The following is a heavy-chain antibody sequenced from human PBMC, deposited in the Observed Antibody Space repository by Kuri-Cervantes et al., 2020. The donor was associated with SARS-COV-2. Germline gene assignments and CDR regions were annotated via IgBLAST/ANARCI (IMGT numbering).Heavy chain of an antibody. CDR3: ARGFSAIVVAHWYFDL. V-gene: IGHV4-34*01. J-gene: IGHJ2*01. Sequence: SETLSLTCAVYGGSFSGYYWSWIRQPPGKGLEWIGEINHSGSTNYNPSLKSRVTISVDTSKNQLSLKLSSVTAADTAVYYCARGFSAIVVAHWYFDLWGRGTLVTVSS. CDR1: GGSFSGYY. D-gene: IGHD3-22*01. CDR2: INHSGST.